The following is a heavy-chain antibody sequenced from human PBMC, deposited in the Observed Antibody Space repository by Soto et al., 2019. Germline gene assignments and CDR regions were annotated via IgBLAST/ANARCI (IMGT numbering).Heavy chain of an antibody. CDR1: GFTFSGSA. J-gene: IGHJ4*02. CDR2: IRSKANSYAT. Sequence: EVQLVESGGGLVQPGGSLKLSCAASGFTFSGSAMHWVRQASGKGLEWVGRIRSKANSYATAYAASVKGRFTISRDDSKNTAYLKMNSLKTEDTAVYYCTRQGGYCSGGSCYSSDYWGQGTLVTVSS. V-gene: IGHV3-73*01. CDR3: TRQGGYCSGGSCYSSDY. D-gene: IGHD2-15*01.